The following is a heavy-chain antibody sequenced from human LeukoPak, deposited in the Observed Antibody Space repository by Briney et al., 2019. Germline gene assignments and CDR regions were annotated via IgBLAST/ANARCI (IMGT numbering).Heavy chain of an antibody. D-gene: IGHD3-10*01. CDR2: MNPNSGNT. Sequence: ASVKVSCKASGYTFTSYDINWVRQATGQGLEWMGWMNPNSGNTGYAQKFQGRVTMTRSTSISTAYMELSSLRSEDTAVYYCARGHLMVRGVIIRGYWFDPWGQGTLVTVSS. J-gene: IGHJ5*02. V-gene: IGHV1-8*01. CDR3: ARGHLMVRGVIIRGYWFDP. CDR1: GYTFTSYD.